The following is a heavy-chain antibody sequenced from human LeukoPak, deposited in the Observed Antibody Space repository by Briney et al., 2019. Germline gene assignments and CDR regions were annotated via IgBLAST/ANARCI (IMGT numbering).Heavy chain of an antibody. CDR3: AKVSLSGDGYFDY. Sequence: GGSLRLSCAASGFTFSSYAMSRVRQAPGKGLEWVSAISGSGGSTYYADSVKGRFTISRDNSKNTLYLQMNSLRAEDTAVYYCAKVSLSGDGYFDYWGQGTLVTVSS. D-gene: IGHD3-10*01. CDR2: ISGSGGST. CDR1: GFTFSSYA. J-gene: IGHJ4*02. V-gene: IGHV3-23*01.